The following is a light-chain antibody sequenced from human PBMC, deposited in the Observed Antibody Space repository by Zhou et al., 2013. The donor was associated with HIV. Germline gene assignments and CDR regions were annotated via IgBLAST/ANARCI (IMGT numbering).Light chain of an antibody. J-gene: IGKJ3*01. CDR2: KVS. V-gene: IGKV2-30*02. Sequence: DIVMTQSPLSLPVTLGQPASISCRSSQSILHRDGNIYLNWFLQRPGQSPRRLIYKVSNRDSGVPDRFSGRGSDTDFTLKISRVEAEDVGVYYCMQSIQLPLFTFGPGTKVHI. CDR1: QSILHRDGNIY. CDR3: MQSIQLPLFT.